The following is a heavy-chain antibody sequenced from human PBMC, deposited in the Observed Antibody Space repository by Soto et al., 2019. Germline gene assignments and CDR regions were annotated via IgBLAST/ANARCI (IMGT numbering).Heavy chain of an antibody. V-gene: IGHV3-23*01. CDR1: VFTFSNFA. CDR2: ISGTADTT. J-gene: IGHJ4*02. D-gene: IGHD2-2*01. Sequence: WWSLRLSCSASVFTFSNFAMNWVRQAPGKGLEWVSVISGTADTTYNADPVKGRFTISRDNSKNTVYLQMNSLRAEDTALYYCAKGYCSSTSCSFDYWGQGTLVTVSS. CDR3: AKGYCSSTSCSFDY.